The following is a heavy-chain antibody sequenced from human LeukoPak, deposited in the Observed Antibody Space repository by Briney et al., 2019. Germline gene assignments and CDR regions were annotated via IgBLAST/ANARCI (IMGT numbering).Heavy chain of an antibody. V-gene: IGHV4-59*11. CDR3: ATASGRSFWLDP. D-gene: IGHD2-15*01. CDR2: IDYHGNT. CDR1: GGSIGTLY. Sequence: PSETLSLTCIVSGGSIGTLYWNWIRQVPGKGLEWIGFIDYHGNTKYNPSLKSRVTMSGDTSVDQVSLRLTSVTAADTAIYFCATASGRSFWLDPWGQGRLVTVSS. J-gene: IGHJ5*02.